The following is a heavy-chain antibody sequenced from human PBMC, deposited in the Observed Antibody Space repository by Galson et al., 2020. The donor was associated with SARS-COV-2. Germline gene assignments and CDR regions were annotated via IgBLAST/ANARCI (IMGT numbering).Heavy chain of an antibody. Sequence: GGSLRLSCAASGFIFSNYWMHWVRQDPGMGPLWVSRINVDGTSTSHADSVKGRFTISRDNAKNTLYLQMNSLRAEDTALYYCVTGGPEDASIPAYPLFQHWGQGTLVTVSS. V-gene: IGHV3-74*01. CDR3: VTGGPEDASIPAYPLFQH. CDR1: GFIFSNYW. D-gene: IGHD2-15*01. CDR2: INVDGTST. J-gene: IGHJ1*01.